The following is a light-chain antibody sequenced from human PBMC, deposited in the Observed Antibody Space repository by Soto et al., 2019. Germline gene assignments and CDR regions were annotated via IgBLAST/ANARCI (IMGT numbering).Light chain of an antibody. CDR1: QSVSSS. V-gene: IGKV3D-15*01. Sequence: EIVMTQSRATLSVSPGERAILSCRASQSVSSSLAWYQHKPGQAPRLLIYGASIRATGIPGRFSGSGSGTEFTLTISSLQSEDFPAYYCQQYSNRYTFGQGTKLEIK. J-gene: IGKJ2*01. CDR3: QQYSNRYT. CDR2: GAS.